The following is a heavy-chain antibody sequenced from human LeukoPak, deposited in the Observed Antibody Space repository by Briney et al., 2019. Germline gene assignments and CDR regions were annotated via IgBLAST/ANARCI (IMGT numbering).Heavy chain of an antibody. CDR3: AAEYSTSSAAFSI. Sequence: QPGRSLRLSCAASGFNFGDYGMQWVRQVPGKGLDWVAGISWGSGTIYYADSVEGRFTISRDNAKSALYLQMNGLRPDDTALYYCAAEYSTSSAAFSIWGRGTMVTVSS. CDR1: GFNFGDYG. V-gene: IGHV3-9*01. D-gene: IGHD2/OR15-2a*01. CDR2: ISWGSGTI. J-gene: IGHJ3*02.